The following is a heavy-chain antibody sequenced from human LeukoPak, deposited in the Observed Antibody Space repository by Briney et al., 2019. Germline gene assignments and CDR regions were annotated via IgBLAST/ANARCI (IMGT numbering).Heavy chain of an antibody. D-gene: IGHD3-10*01. Sequence: GGSLRLSCAASGFSVSSNYMSWVRQAPGKGLEWVSVIYSGGSTYYADSVKGRFTISRDNSKNTLYLQMNSLRAEDTAVYYCARSASRITMVRGYGMDVWGQGTTVTVSS. CDR3: ARSASRITMVRGYGMDV. V-gene: IGHV3-53*01. CDR1: GFSVSSNY. CDR2: IYSGGST. J-gene: IGHJ6*02.